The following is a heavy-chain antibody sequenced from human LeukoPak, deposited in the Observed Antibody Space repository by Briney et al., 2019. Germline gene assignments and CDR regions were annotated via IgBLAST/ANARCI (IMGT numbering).Heavy chain of an antibody. CDR1: GGSISSYY. V-gene: IGHV4-59*01. Sequence: SETLSLTCTVSGGSISSYYWSWIRQPLGKGLEWIGYIYYSGSTNYNPSLKSRVTISVDTSKNQFSLKLSSVTAADTAVYYCARFQWELPFDYWGQGTLVTVSS. J-gene: IGHJ4*02. CDR3: ARFQWELPFDY. D-gene: IGHD1-26*01. CDR2: IYYSGST.